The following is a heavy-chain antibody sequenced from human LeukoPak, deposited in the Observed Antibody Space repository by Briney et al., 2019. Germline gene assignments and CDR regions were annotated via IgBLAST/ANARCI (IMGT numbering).Heavy chain of an antibody. CDR2: INPNSGGT. Sequence: ASVKVSCKASGHTFTGYYMHWVRQAPGQGLGWMGWINPNSGGTNYAQKFQGRVTMTRDTSISTAYMELSRLRSDDTAVYYCARDGTLVGATSYYFDYWGQGTLVTVSS. J-gene: IGHJ4*02. CDR3: ARDGTLVGATSYYFDY. V-gene: IGHV1-2*02. CDR1: GHTFTGYY. D-gene: IGHD1-26*01.